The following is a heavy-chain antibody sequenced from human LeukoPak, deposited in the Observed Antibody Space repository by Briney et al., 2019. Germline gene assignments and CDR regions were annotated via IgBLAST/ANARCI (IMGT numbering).Heavy chain of an antibody. CDR1: GYTFTSYY. Sequence: ASVKVSCKASGYTFTSYYMHWVRQAPGQGLEWMGIINPSGGSTSYAQKFQGRVTMTRDTSTSTVYMELSSLRSEDTAVYYCAREGGYDSSGYSPFDYWGQGTLVTVSS. CDR2: INPSGGST. CDR3: AREGGYDSSGYSPFDY. D-gene: IGHD3-22*01. J-gene: IGHJ4*02. V-gene: IGHV1-46*01.